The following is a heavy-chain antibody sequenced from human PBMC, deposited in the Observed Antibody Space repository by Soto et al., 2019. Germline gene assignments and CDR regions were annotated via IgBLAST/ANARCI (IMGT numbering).Heavy chain of an antibody. Sequence: QVQLVASGGGVVQPGRSLRLSCAASGFSLSNTGMHWVRQAPGKGLEWVAVISYDGNNKYYADSVKGRFTISRDNSKNTVYLEMNNLRAEDTAMYYCAKGGSGNYLTYYYYYGMDVWGQGTTVTVSS. CDR1: GFSLSNTG. CDR2: ISYDGNNK. CDR3: AKGGSGNYLTYYYYYGMDV. V-gene: IGHV3-30*18. D-gene: IGHD3-22*01. J-gene: IGHJ6*02.